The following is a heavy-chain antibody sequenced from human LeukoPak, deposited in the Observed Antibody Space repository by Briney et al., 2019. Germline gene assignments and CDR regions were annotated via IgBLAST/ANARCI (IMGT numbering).Heavy chain of an antibody. V-gene: IGHV3-23*01. J-gene: IGHJ4*02. Sequence: GGSLRLSCAASGFTFSSYAMSWVRQAPGKGLEWVSAISGSGGSTYYADSVKGRFTISRDNSKNTLYLQINSLRAEDTAVYYCAKDSGDFWSGYYPTPTYFDYWGQGTLVTVSS. D-gene: IGHD3-3*01. CDR3: AKDSGDFWSGYYPTPTYFDY. CDR2: ISGSGGST. CDR1: GFTFSSYA.